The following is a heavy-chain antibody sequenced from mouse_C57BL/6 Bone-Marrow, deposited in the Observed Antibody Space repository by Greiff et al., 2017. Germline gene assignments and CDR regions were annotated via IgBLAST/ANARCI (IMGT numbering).Heavy chain of an antibody. CDR1: GYTFTSYW. D-gene: IGHD1-1*01. Sequence: VQLQQSGTVLARPGASVKMSCKTSGYTFTSYWMHWVKQRPGQGLEWIGAIYPGNSDPSYNQKFKGKAKLTAVTSASTAYMELSSLTNEDSAVYYCTKDYGSSYHYWGQGTTLTVSS. CDR3: TKDYGSSYHY. CDR2: IYPGNSDP. V-gene: IGHV1-5*01. J-gene: IGHJ2*01.